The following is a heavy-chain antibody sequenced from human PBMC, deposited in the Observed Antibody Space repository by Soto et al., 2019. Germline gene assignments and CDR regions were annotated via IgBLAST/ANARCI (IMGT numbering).Heavy chain of an antibody. CDR1: GYTFENYY. Sequence: QVHLVQSGAEVKKPGASVKVSCKASGYTFENYYIHWVRQAPGQELEWLGILDPTGGRTTYAQKFQDRVTMTRDTSTSTVYMELTSLRSNDTALYYCARELQFPHQETGMDVWGQGTTVTVSS. D-gene: IGHD2-15*01. V-gene: IGHV1-46*02. CDR2: LDPTGGRT. J-gene: IGHJ6*02. CDR3: ARELQFPHQETGMDV.